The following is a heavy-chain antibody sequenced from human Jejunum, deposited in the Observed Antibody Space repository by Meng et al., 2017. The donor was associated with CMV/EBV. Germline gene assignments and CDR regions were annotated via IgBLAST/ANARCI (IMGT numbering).Heavy chain of an antibody. V-gene: IGHV3-30*04. CDR2: ISSDGTKK. D-gene: IGHD6-19*01. J-gene: IGHJ6*02. Sequence: SGFTFNSYAIHWVRQAPGKGLEWVAIISSDGTKKDYADSVKGRFTISRDNTKNSLYLQMNSLRAEDTAVYSCARSAPYVYSSPGVWGQGTTVTVSS. CDR1: GFTFNSYA. CDR3: ARSAPYVYSSPGV.